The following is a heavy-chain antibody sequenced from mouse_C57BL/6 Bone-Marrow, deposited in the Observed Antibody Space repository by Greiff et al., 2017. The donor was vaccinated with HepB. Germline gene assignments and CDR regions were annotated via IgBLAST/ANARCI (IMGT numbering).Heavy chain of an antibody. J-gene: IGHJ4*01. Sequence: EVKLVESGEGLVKPGGSLKLSCAASGFTFSSYAMSWVRQTPEKRLEWVAYISSGGDYIYYADTVKGRFTISRDNARNTLYLQMSSLKSEDTAMYYGTRWAYDYDGYYAMDDWGQGTSVTVAS. V-gene: IGHV5-9-1*02. CDR2: ISSGGDYI. CDR1: GFTFSSYA. D-gene: IGHD2-4*01. CDR3: TRWAYDYDGYYAMDD.